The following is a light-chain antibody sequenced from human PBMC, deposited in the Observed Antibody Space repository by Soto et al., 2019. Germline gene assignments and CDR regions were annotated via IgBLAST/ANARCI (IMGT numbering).Light chain of an antibody. J-gene: IGKJ2*01. V-gene: IGKV3-20*01. CDR2: GAS. Sequence: EIVLTQSPGALSLSPGERVTFSCRASESVGISLAWHQQKLGQAPRLLIYGASIRATGIPDRFSGSGSGTDFTLTITRLEPEDSAVYYCQHYDNTPYTFGQGTKLEIK. CDR1: ESVGIS. CDR3: QHYDNTPYT.